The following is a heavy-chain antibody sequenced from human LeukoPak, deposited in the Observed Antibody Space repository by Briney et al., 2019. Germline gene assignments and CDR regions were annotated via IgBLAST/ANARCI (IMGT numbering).Heavy chain of an antibody. CDR3: ARDTYCSSTSCYVFDY. CDR1: GYTFTGYY. CDR2: INPNSGGT. J-gene: IGHJ4*02. V-gene: IGHV1-2*02. D-gene: IGHD2-2*01. Sequence: ASVKVSCKASGYTFTGYYMHWVRQAPGQGLEWMGWINPNSGGTNYAQKFQGRVTMTRDTSISTAYMELSRLRSDDTAVYYCARDTYCSSTSCYVFDYWGQGTLVTVS.